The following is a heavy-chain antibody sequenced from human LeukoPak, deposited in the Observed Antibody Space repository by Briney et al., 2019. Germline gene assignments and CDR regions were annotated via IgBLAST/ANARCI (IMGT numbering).Heavy chain of an antibody. Sequence: GGSLRLSCVVSGFTFSTYWMNWVRQAPGKGLVWVSRVSADGSTTIYADSVKGRFTISRDNGINTVYLQMNSLRAEDTAVYYCARGFDGYPFGWWFDPWGQGTLVSVSS. V-gene: IGHV3-74*01. J-gene: IGHJ5*02. CDR2: VSADGSTT. CDR1: GFTFSTYW. D-gene: IGHD5-24*01. CDR3: ARGFDGYPFGWWFDP.